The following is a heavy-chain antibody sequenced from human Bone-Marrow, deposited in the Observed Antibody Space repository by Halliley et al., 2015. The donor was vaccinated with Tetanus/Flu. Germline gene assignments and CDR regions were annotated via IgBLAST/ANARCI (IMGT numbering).Heavy chain of an antibody. CDR3: ARDLGKYSSSWYDAFDI. CDR1: GYTFTSYG. V-gene: IGHV1-18*01. Sequence: QLVQSGAEVKKPGASVKVSCKASGYTFTSYGISWVRQAPGQGLEWRGWISGYNGNTNYAQKLQGRVTMTTDTSTSTAYMELRSLRSDDTAVYYCARDLGKYSSSWYDAFDIWGQGTMVTVSS. CDR2: ISGYNGNT. J-gene: IGHJ3*02. D-gene: IGHD6-13*01.